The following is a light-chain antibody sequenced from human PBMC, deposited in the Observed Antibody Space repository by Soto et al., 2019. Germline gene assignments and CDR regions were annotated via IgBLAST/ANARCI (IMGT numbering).Light chain of an antibody. V-gene: IGKV1-5*01. CDR1: QSINNW. J-gene: IGKJ1*01. Sequence: DIPMTQSPSTLSASVGDRVTITCRASQSINNWLAWYQQKPGKAPELLIYDASSLESGVPSRFSGSGSGTEFTLTISRLEPDDFATYYCQQYSVYWTFGQGTKVEVK. CDR2: DAS. CDR3: QQYSVYWT.